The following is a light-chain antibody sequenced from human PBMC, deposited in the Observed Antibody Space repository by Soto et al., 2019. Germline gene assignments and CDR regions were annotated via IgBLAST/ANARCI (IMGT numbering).Light chain of an antibody. Sequence: QSVLTQPASVSGSPGQSITISCTGTSSDVGGYNYVSWYQQHPGKAPKLIIYDVSNRPSGVSIRFSGSKSGNTASLTISGLQAEDEGDYYCNSYTSSSTLVVFGGGTQLTVL. CDR2: DVS. J-gene: IGLJ2*01. CDR3: NSYTSSSTLVV. V-gene: IGLV2-14*01. CDR1: SSDVGGYNY.